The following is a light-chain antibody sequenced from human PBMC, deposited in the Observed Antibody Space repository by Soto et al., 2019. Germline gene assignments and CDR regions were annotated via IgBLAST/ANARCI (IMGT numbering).Light chain of an antibody. CDR3: TSYTSNTALV. J-gene: IGLJ1*01. CDR1: SSDFTTYHY. CDR2: EVS. Sequence: QSALTQPASVSGSPGQSITISCTGSSSDFTTYHYVSWYRQHPGKAPKLMIYEVSHRPSGVSNRFSGSKSGNTASLTITGLQAEDEADYHCTSYTSNTALVFGTGTKVTVL. V-gene: IGLV2-14*01.